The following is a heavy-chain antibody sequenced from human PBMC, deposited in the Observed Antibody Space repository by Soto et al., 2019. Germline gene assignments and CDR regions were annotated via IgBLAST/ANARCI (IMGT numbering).Heavy chain of an antibody. CDR2: IYYTGST. CDR1: GDSFSSSGYY. V-gene: IGHV4-39*07. Sequence: PSETLSLTCTVSGDSFSSSGYYWAWIRQPPGKGLEWIGSIYYTGSTYYNPSLKSRVTISADTSRNQFSLKVKSVTAADTAVYYCARGRLVPAVNFDYWGQGTLVIVSS. CDR3: ARGRLVPAVNFDY. D-gene: IGHD2-2*01. J-gene: IGHJ4*02.